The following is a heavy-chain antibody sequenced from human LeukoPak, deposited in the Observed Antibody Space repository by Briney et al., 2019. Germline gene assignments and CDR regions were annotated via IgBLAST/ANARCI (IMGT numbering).Heavy chain of an antibody. CDR1: GFTFSSYS. J-gene: IGHJ4*02. D-gene: IGHD5-12*01. Sequence: GSLRLSCAASGFTFSSYSMNWVRQPPGKGLEWIGEINHSGSTNYNPSLKSRVTLSLDTSKNQFSLKLSSVTAADTAVYYCASARGYSGYDLDYWGQGTLVTVSS. CDR2: INHSGST. CDR3: ASARGYSGYDLDY. V-gene: IGHV4-34*01.